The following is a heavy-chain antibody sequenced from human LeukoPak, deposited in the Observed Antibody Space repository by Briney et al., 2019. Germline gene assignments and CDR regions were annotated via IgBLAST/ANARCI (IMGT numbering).Heavy chain of an antibody. CDR2: INSDGSGT. D-gene: IGHD2-2*01. Sequence: PGGSLRLSCAASGFTFSSHWMHWVRQAPGKGLVWVSRINSDGSGTIYADSVKGRFTISRDNAKNTLDLQMNSLRAEDTAVYYCASGGIVVVPAAFDYWGQGTLVTVSS. CDR1: GFTFSSHW. J-gene: IGHJ4*02. CDR3: ASGGIVVVPAAFDY. V-gene: IGHV3-74*01.